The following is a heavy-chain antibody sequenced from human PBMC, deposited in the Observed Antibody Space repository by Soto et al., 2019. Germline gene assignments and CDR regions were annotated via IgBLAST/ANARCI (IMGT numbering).Heavy chain of an antibody. CDR2: IIPIFGTA. CDR3: ARGGWSAAAGTGYFDL. V-gene: IGHV1-69*01. Sequence: QVQLVQSGAEVKKPGSSVKVSCKASGGTFSSYAISWVRQAPGQGLEWIGGIIPIFGTANYAQKFQGRVTITADESTSTAYMELSSLRSEDTAVYYCARGGWSAAAGTGYFDLWGRGTLVTVSS. D-gene: IGHD6-13*01. CDR1: GGTFSSYA. J-gene: IGHJ2*01.